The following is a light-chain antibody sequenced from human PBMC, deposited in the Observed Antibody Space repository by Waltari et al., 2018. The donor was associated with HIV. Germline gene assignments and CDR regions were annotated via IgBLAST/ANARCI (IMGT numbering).Light chain of an antibody. CDR2: DVT. Sequence: QSALTQPRSVSGSPGQSVTISCTGTSSDVGGYNYVSWYQHHPNIGPKLLIYDVTKRPSGVPDRFSGSKSGNTASLTISGLQAEDEADYYCCSYADTYFVVFGGRTTLTVL. CDR1: SSDVGGYNY. CDR3: CSYADTYFVV. J-gene: IGLJ2*01. V-gene: IGLV2-11*01.